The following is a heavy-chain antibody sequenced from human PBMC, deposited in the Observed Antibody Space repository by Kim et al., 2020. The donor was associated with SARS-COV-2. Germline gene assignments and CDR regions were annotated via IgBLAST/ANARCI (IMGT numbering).Heavy chain of an antibody. CDR3: ARGVYCSSTSCYTPFDY. D-gene: IGHD2-2*02. Sequence: GGSLRLSCAASGFTFSSYEMNWVRQAPGKGLEWVSYISSSGSTIYYADSVKGRFTISRDNAKNSLYLQMNSLRAEDTAVYYCARGVYCSSTSCYTPFDYWGQGTLVTVSS. CDR2: ISSSGSTI. J-gene: IGHJ4*02. V-gene: IGHV3-48*03. CDR1: GFTFSSYE.